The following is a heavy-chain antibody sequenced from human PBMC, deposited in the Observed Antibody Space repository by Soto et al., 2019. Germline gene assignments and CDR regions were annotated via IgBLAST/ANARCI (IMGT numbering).Heavy chain of an antibody. J-gene: IGHJ4*02. Sequence: QVQLVQSGAEVKKPGASVQVSCKASGYTFTSYAVHWVRQAPGQRVEWMGWINAGNDDTKYSQKFQDRVFITSETSASTALIDILRPTSEGPSVYYWARVGPTYDGYARNVEYWGQGTLVTVSS. D-gene: IGHD1-1*01. CDR3: ARVGPTYDGYARNVEY. CDR1: GYTFTSYA. CDR2: INAGNDDT. V-gene: IGHV1-3*01.